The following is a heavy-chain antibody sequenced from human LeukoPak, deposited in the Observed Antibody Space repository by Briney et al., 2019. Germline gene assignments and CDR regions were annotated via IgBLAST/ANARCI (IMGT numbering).Heavy chain of an antibody. D-gene: IGHD6-13*01. CDR1: GFTFSGFTFRSNA. CDR3: AKPGEQQEFCYFDD. V-gene: IGHV3-23*01. J-gene: IGHJ4*02. Sequence: GGSLRLSCAASGFTFSGFTFRSNAMTWVRQAPGKGLEWVSAISGSGESTYYADAVKGRFTISRDNSNNMLYLQLNSLRGEDTGIYYCAKPGEQQEFCYFDDWGQGTLVTVSS. CDR2: ISGSGEST.